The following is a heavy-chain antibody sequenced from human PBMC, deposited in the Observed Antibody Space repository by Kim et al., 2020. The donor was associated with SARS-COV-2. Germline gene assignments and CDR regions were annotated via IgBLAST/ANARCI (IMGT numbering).Heavy chain of an antibody. J-gene: IGHJ4*02. D-gene: IGHD1-26*01. CDR2: IHTVDDDT. Sequence: ASVKVSCKASGYTFTNFAMHWVRQAPGQSLEWMGWIHTVDDDTTYSQKFQGRVTITRDTSASTAYMELSSLRSEDTAVYYCARAPVGSADYWGQGTLLTVSS. CDR3: ARAPVGSADY. CDR1: GYTFTNFA. V-gene: IGHV1-3*04.